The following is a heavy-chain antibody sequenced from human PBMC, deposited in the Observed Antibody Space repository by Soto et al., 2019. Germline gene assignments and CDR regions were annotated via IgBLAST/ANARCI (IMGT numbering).Heavy chain of an antibody. CDR3: ARGGSSWPMDV. CDR2: ISDNGGST. Sequence: EVQLVESGGGLVQPGGSLRLSCAATGFTFSYYAMHWVRQAPGKGLKFVATISDNGGSTFYANSVKGRFTISRDNTQNTLYLQMGSLRPDDMAVYYCARGGSSWPMDVWGQGTTVTVSS. J-gene: IGHJ6*02. V-gene: IGHV3-64*01. CDR1: GFTFSYYA. D-gene: IGHD6-13*01.